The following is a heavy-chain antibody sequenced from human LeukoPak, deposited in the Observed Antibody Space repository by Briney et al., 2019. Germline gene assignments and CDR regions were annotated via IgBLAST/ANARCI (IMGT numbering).Heavy chain of an antibody. CDR3: ARERQDTVIHSGAFDI. D-gene: IGHD2-21*02. CDR2: IASNGSHT. CDR1: GFTFSNYF. Sequence: GGSLRLSCAASGFTFSNYFMHWVRQAPGKGLEWVADIASNGSHTFYVESVKGRFTISRDNSKNTLYLQMNSLRAEDTAVYFCARERQDTVIHSGAFDIWGQGTMVTVSS. J-gene: IGHJ3*02. V-gene: IGHV3-30*04.